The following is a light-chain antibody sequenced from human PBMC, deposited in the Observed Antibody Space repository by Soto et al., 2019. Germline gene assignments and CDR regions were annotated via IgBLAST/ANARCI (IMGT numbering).Light chain of an antibody. CDR1: QSVVTS. Sequence: ESVLTQSPATLSLSPGERATLSCRASQSVVTSLAWYQQKPGQAPRLLIYGASTRATGIPARFSGSGSGTEFTLTISSLEPEDSAVYYCQQYYSTPSITFGQGTRLEI. CDR2: GAS. J-gene: IGKJ5*01. V-gene: IGKV3-11*01. CDR3: QQYYSTPSIT.